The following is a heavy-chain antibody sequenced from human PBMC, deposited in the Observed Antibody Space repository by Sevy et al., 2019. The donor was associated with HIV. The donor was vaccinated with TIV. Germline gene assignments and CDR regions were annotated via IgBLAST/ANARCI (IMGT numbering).Heavy chain of an antibody. D-gene: IGHD3-22*01. V-gene: IGHV3-48*02. CDR1: GFTFSTYA. J-gene: IGHJ5*02. CDR2: ISRTPATT. CDR3: AREAYYYDSREANWFDP. Sequence: GGSLRLSCKTSGFTFSTYAMHWVRQAPGKGLEWVASISRTPATTYYADSVRDRFTISRDNAKNSLYLEMNSLRDEDTAVYYRAREAYYYDSREANWFDPWGQGTLVTVSS.